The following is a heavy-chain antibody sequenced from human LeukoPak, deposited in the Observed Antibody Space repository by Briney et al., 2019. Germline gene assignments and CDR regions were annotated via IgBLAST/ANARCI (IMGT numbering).Heavy chain of an antibody. D-gene: IGHD2-15*01. Sequence: ASVKVSCKASGYTFTGYYMHWVRQAPGQGLEWMGWINPNSGGTNYAQKFQGRVTMTRDTSISTAYMELSRLRSDDTAVYYCARDHNYCSGGSCYSSWGQGTLVTVSS. V-gene: IGHV1-2*02. CDR2: INPNSGGT. CDR3: ARDHNYCSGGSCYSS. J-gene: IGHJ4*02. CDR1: GYTFTGYY.